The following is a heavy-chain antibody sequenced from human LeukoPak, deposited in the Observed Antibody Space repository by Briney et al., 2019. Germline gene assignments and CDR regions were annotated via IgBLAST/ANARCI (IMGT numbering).Heavy chain of an antibody. CDR1: GISLSTSGVG. CDR3: AHRQGSSRRRDAFDI. V-gene: IGHV2-5*02. Sequence: SGPTLVNSTQTPTLTCSFSGISLSTSGVGVGWIRQPPGKALEWLALIYWDDGKRYSPSLKSRLTITKDTSKNQVVLTMTNMDPLDTATYYCAHRQGSSRRRDAFDIWRQGTMVTVSS. D-gene: IGHD6-13*01. J-gene: IGHJ3*02. CDR2: IYWDDGK.